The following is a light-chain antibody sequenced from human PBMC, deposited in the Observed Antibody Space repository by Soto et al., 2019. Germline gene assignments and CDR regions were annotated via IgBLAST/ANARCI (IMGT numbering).Light chain of an antibody. CDR1: SSDVGGYNY. CDR2: DVS. J-gene: IGLJ2*01. V-gene: IGLV2-14*01. Sequence: QSVLTQPASVSGSPGQSITISCTGTSSDVGGYNYVSWYQQHPGKAPKLMIYDVSNRSSGVSNRFSGSKSGNTASLTISGPQAEDEADYYCTSYTSSSTRVFGGGTKLTVL. CDR3: TSYTSSSTRV.